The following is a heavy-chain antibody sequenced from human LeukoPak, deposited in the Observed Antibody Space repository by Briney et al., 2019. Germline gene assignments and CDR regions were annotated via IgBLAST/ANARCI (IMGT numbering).Heavy chain of an antibody. CDR2: ISGSGINT. CDR1: GFTFSSYA. J-gene: IGHJ4*02. CDR3: AKNWQYCSSTSCYFPDY. D-gene: IGHD2-2*01. V-gene: IGHV3-23*01. Sequence: GGSLRLSCAASGFTFSSYAMTWVRQAPGKGLEWVSVISGSGINTDYADSVKGWFTISRDNSKNTLYLQMNSLRAEDTAVYYCAKNWQYCSSTSCYFPDYWGQGTLVTVSS.